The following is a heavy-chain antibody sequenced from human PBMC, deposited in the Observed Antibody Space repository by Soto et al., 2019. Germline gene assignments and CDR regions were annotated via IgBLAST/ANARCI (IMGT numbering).Heavy chain of an antibody. CDR1: GAAVSNGDYR. V-gene: IGHV4-30-4*08. Sequence: ASETLSLTCTVSGAAVSNGDYRWNWIRQPPGQALEYMGYIYKSATTYYNPSFGGRVAISLDTSKSHFSLNVTSVTAADTAVYFCARGRYCLTGRCFPNWFDSWGQGTLVTVS. CDR3: ARGRYCLTGRCFPNWFDS. J-gene: IGHJ5*01. CDR2: IYKSATT. D-gene: IGHD2-15*01.